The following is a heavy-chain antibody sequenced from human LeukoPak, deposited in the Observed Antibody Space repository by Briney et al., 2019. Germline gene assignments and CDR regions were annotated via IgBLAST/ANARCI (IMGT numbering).Heavy chain of an antibody. D-gene: IGHD6-13*01. CDR3: AGDLRSSSWYFAYGMDV. V-gene: IGHV1-2*06. CDR2: INPDSGGT. Sequence: ASVKVSFKASGYSFTAYYMHWVRQAPGQGLEWMGRINPDSGGTGYAQKFQGRVTMTRDTSISTAYMELSRLTSDDAAVYYCAGDLRSSSWYFAYGMDVWGQGTTVTVSS. CDR1: GYSFTAYY. J-gene: IGHJ6*02.